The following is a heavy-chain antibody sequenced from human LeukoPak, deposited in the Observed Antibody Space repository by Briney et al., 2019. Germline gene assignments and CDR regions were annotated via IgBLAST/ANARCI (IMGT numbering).Heavy chain of an antibody. V-gene: IGHV2-5*02. CDR2: IYWDDDK. CDR3: AHRRYHSGSDAFDI. CDR1: GGSISSSSYY. D-gene: IGHD3-22*01. Sequence: TLSLTCTVSGGSISSSSYYWGWIRQPPGKGLEWLALIYWDDDKRYSPSLKSRLTITKNTSKNQVVLTMTNMDPVATATYYCAHRRYHSGSDAFDIWGQGTMVTVSS. J-gene: IGHJ3*02.